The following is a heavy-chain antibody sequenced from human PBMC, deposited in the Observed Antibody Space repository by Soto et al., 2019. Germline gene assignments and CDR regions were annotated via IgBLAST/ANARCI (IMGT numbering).Heavy chain of an antibody. CDR1: GGTFSRYA. CDR3: AIVGAICGFFIRGEGYYYGMDV. V-gene: IGHV1-69*01. J-gene: IGHJ6*01. CDR2: IIPILGTS. D-gene: IGHD3-3*01. Sequence: QVQLVQSGSEVKKPESSVKVSCKASGGTFSRYAISWVRQAPGQGLEWMGGIIPILGTSTYAQKFQARVTIVADEYTSTAYMELGSLRSEDTAVYYCAIVGAICGFFIRGEGYYYGMDVWGEGATVTGSS.